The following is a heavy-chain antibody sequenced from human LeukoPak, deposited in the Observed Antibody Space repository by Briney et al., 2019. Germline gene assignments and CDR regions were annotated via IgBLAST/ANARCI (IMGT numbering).Heavy chain of an antibody. V-gene: IGHV3-30*04. CDR2: ISYDGSSK. CDR1: GFTFSSYA. D-gene: IGHD3-3*01. J-gene: IGHJ6*02. CDR3: ARVHTYDFWSGYLVDYYYYYGMDV. Sequence: PGGSLRLSCAASGFTFSSYAMHWVRQAPGKGLEWVAVISYDGSSKYYADSVKGRFTISRDNSKNTLYLQMNSLRAEDTAVYYCARVHTYDFWSGYLVDYYYYYGMDVWGQGTTVTVSS.